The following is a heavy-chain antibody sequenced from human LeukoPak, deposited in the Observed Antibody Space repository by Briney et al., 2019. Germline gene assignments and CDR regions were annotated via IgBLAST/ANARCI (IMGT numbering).Heavy chain of an antibody. J-gene: IGHJ4*02. V-gene: IGHV4-31*03. CDR2: IYYSGSS. CDR3: ARDPSWRSGTYV. CDR1: GGSISSGGYY. Sequence: SETLSLTCTVSGGSISSGGYYWSWIRQHPGKGLEWIANIYYSGSSSYNPSLESRVSISVDTSKNQFSLRLSSVTAADTAVYYCARDPSWRSGTYVWGRGTLVSVSS. D-gene: IGHD3-10*01.